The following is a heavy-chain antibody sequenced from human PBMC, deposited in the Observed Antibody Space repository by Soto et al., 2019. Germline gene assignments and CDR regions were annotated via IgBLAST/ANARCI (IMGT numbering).Heavy chain of an antibody. V-gene: IGHV4-31*02. J-gene: IGHJ3*02. Sequence: WTWIRQHPGRGLEWIGYIYDNGDTYYNPSLKSRVTISADTSKNQFSLRLSSVTAADPAVYYCGRAYDYDATKNDGFDIWGQGTLVTVSS. D-gene: IGHD3-16*01. CDR2: IYDNGDT. CDR3: GRAYDYDATKNDGFDI.